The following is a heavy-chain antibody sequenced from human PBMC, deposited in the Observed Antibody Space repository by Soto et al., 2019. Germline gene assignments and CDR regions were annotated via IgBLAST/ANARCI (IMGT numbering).Heavy chain of an antibody. CDR2: IYTSGST. J-gene: IGHJ5*02. D-gene: IGHD6-13*01. Sequence: ASETLSLTCTVSGGSISSYYWSWIRQPAGKGLEWIGRIYTSGSTNYNPSLKSRVTMSVDTSKNQFSLKLSSVTAADTAVYYCAREGPIAKRNWFDPWGQGTLVTVSS. V-gene: IGHV4-4*07. CDR3: AREGPIAKRNWFDP. CDR1: GGSISSYY.